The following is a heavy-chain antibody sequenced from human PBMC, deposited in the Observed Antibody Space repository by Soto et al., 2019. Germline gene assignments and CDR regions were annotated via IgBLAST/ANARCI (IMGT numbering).Heavy chain of an antibody. V-gene: IGHV4-34*01. CDR3: ARDREFYYYYYYMDV. CDR1: GGSFSGYY. J-gene: IGHJ6*03. CDR2: INHSGST. Sequence: TSETLSLTCAVYGGSFSGYYWSWIRQPPGKGLEWIGEINHSGSTNYNPSLKSRVTISVDTSKNQFSLKLSSVTAADTAVYYCARDREFYYYYYYMDVWGKGTTVTVSS.